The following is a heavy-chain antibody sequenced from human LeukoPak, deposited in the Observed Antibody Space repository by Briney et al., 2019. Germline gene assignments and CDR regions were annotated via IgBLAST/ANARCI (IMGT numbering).Heavy chain of an antibody. CDR2: VEADGSAS. D-gene: IGHD2-8*01. J-gene: IGHJ3*01. CDR3: AKESRSGNGIYGAFDL. CDR1: GFTFRNYA. V-gene: IGHV3-23*01. Sequence: GGSLRLSCAASGFTFRNYAMSWVRQAPGKGLEWVSVVEADGSASYYTDSVKGRFTLSRDNSQNTLSLQMTSLRPEDTAIYYCAKESRSGNGIYGAFDLWGQGTLVTVSS.